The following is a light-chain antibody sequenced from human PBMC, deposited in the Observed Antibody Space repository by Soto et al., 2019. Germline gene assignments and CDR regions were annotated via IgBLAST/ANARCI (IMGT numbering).Light chain of an antibody. CDR1: QSVSSSY. Sequence: EIVLTQSLGPLSLSPWERATLSCRASQSVSSSYLAWYQQKPGQAPRLLIYGASSRATGIPDRFTGSGSGTDFTLTISRLEPEDFAVFYCHQYGSSPQTFGQGTRLEIK. CDR2: GAS. CDR3: HQYGSSPQT. V-gene: IGKV3-20*01. J-gene: IGKJ5*01.